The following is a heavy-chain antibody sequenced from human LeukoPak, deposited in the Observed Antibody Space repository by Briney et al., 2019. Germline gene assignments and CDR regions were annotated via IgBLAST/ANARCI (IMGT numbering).Heavy chain of an antibody. Sequence: GGSLRLSCAASGFNFGSYSMTWVRQAPGKGLEWVSVISADSATTFYADSVKGRFTISRDNAKNTVFLQMSSLRAEDTALYYCAKAPVTTCSGAYCYPFDYWGQGTLVTVSS. CDR3: AKAPVTTCSGAYCYPFDY. J-gene: IGHJ4*02. CDR2: ISADSATT. CDR1: GFNFGSYS. V-gene: IGHV3-23*01. D-gene: IGHD2-15*01.